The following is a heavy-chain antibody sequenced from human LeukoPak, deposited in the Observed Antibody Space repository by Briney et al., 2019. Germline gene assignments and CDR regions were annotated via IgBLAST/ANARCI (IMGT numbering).Heavy chain of an antibody. D-gene: IGHD3-22*01. J-gene: IGHJ4*02. CDR1: GFTFTIYA. V-gene: IGHV3-23*01. CDR3: ARDRPNYYGSDGHYYRRDGDY. CDR2: ITSRDGTT. Sequence: GESLKISCAASGFTFTIYAMSWVRQAPGRGLEWVSSITSRDGTTYYAGSVRGRFTISRDNSKNTLYLQMNSLRVEDTAVYFCARDRPNYYGSDGHYYRRDGDYWGQGTLVTVSS.